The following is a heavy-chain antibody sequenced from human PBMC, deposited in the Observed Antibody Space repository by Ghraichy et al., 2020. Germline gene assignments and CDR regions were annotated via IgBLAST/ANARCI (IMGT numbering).Heavy chain of an antibody. Sequence: SETLSLTCTVSGYSISSGYYWGWIRQPPGKGLEWIGSIYHSGSTYYNPSLKSRVTISVDTSKNQFSLKLSSVTAADTAVYYCARGHPLSYDYGDYAKVGWFDPWGQGTLVTVSS. D-gene: IGHD4-17*01. J-gene: IGHJ5*02. CDR1: GYSISSGYY. CDR2: IYHSGST. CDR3: ARGHPLSYDYGDYAKVGWFDP. V-gene: IGHV4-38-2*02.